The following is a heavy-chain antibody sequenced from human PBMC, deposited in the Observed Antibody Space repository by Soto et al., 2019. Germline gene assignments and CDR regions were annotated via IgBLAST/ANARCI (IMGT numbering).Heavy chain of an antibody. D-gene: IGHD4-4*01. CDR1: GGSISSGGYY. J-gene: IGHJ5*02. CDR2: IYYSGST. Sequence: SETLSLTCTVSGGSISSGGYYWSWIRQHPGKGLEWIGYIYYSGSTYYNPSLKSRVTISVDTSKNQFSLKLSSVTAADTAVYYCARGADSNYEGGFDPWGQGTLVTVSS. V-gene: IGHV4-31*03. CDR3: ARGADSNYEGGFDP.